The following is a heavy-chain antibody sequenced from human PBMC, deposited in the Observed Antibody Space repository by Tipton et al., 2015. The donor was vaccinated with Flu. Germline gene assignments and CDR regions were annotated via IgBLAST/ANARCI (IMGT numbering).Heavy chain of an antibody. D-gene: IGHD1-26*01. CDR2: IYHSGST. CDR3: ARGGREPLPFDY. Sequence: TLSLTCTVSGYSISSGYYWGWIRQPPGKGLEWIGSIYHSGSTYYNPSLKSRVTISVDMSKNQFSLKLSSVTAADTAVYYCARGGREPLPFDYWGQGTLVTVSS. V-gene: IGHV4-38-2*02. CDR1: GYSISSGYY. J-gene: IGHJ4*02.